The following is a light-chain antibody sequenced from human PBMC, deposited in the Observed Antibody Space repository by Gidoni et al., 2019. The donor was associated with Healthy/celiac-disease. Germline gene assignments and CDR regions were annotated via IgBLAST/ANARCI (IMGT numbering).Light chain of an antibody. CDR1: QSISSY. J-gene: IGKJ5*01. CDR2: AAS. CDR3: QQSYSTPHT. Sequence: DIQMTQSPSSLSASVGDRVTITCRASQSISSYLNWYQQKPGKAPKLLIYAASSLQSGVPSRFSGSGSGTDFTLTISSLQPEDFATYYCQQSYSTPHTFXXXTRLEIQ. V-gene: IGKV1-39*01.